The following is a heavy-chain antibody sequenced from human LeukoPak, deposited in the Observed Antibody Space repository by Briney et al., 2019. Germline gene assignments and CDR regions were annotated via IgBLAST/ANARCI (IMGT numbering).Heavy chain of an antibody. J-gene: IGHJ5*02. CDR2: ISSSSSTI. CDR1: GFTFSSYS. D-gene: IGHD6-13*01. V-gene: IGHV3-48*02. CDR3: ARGDIAAAWFPWLDP. Sequence: GGSLRLSCAASGFTFSSYSMNWVRQAPGKGLEWVSYISSSSSTIYYADSVKGRFTISRDNAKNSLYLQMNSLRDEDTAVYYCARGDIAAAWFPWLDPWGQGTLVTVSS.